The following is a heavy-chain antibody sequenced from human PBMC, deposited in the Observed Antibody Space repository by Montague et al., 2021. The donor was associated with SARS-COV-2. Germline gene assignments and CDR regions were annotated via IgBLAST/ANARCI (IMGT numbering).Heavy chain of an antibody. CDR3: AKDGQRQLLSFFDA. CDR1: GFRFSRYG. Sequence: FLRLSCAASGFRFSRYGMNWVRQAPGKGLEWVALIWNDGSDKYYADSVKGRFTISRDNSKNMLFLHMNSLRAEDTATYYCAKDGQRQLLSFFDAWGQGALITVSS. D-gene: IGHD3-16*02. CDR2: IWNDGSDK. J-gene: IGHJ4*02. V-gene: IGHV3-33*06.